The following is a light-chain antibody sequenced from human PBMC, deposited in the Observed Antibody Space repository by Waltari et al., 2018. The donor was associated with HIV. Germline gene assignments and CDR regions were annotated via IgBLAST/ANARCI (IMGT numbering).Light chain of an antibody. CDR3: CSYVDGGTHV. CDR1: SGNIGSYNF. Sequence: QSALTQPAFVSGSPGQSINISCTGNSGNIGSYNFVSWYFQRPGEAPKLLLRGVTQWPFEFSTTRFSGSKSGNTASLTISNLQTDDDGDYYCCSYVDGGTHVFGTGTAVTVL. V-gene: IGLV2-23*02. J-gene: IGLJ1*01. CDR2: GVT.